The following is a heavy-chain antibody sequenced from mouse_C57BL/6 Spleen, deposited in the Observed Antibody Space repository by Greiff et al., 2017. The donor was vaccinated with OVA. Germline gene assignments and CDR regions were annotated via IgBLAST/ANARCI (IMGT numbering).Heavy chain of an antibody. D-gene: IGHD4-1*01. CDR2: ISNKANGYSN. CDR1: GFTFTDYY. CDR3: ARFSGTFDY. J-gene: IGHJ2*01. Sequence: EVKLQESGGGLVQPGGSLSLSCAASGFTFTDYYMSWVRQPPGKALEWLGFISNKANGYSNEYSASVKGRFTISRDNSQSILYHQMNALIAKDRATYSCARFSGTFDYWGQGTTLTVSS. V-gene: IGHV7-3*01.